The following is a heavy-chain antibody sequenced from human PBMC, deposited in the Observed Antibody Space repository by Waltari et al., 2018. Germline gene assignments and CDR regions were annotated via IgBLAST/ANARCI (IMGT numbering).Heavy chain of an antibody. CDR3: ALVRRTTAVLDY. V-gene: IGHV4-59*01. CDR2: IYYSGST. D-gene: IGHD6-6*01. J-gene: IGHJ4*02. CDR1: GGSISSSY. Sequence: QVQLQESGPGLVKPSETLSLTCTVSGGSISSSYWSWIRQPPGKGLEWIGYIYYSGSTNYNPSLKSRVTISVDTSKNQFSLKLSSVTAADTAVYYCALVRRTTAVLDYWGQGTLVTVSS.